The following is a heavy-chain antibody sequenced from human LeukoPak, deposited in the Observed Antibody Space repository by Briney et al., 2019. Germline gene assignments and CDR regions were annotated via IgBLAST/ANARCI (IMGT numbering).Heavy chain of an antibody. CDR3: ARDPGYSSGWDFDY. CDR1: GFTFSSYV. J-gene: IGHJ4*02. D-gene: IGHD6-19*01. V-gene: IGHV3-33*08. CDR2: IWYDGSKK. Sequence: GGSLRLSCAASGFTFSSYVMSWVRQAPGKGLEWVAVIWYDGSKKYYSDSVKGRFTISRDNSKNTLYLQMNNLRAEDTAVYYCARDPGYSSGWDFDYWGQGILVTVPS.